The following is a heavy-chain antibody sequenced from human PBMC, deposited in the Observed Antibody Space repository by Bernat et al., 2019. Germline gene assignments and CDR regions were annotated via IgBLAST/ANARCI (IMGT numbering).Heavy chain of an antibody. D-gene: IGHD2-15*01. Sequence: QVQLVQSGDEVKKPGASVKVSCKASGYTFTSYGISWVRQAPGQGLEWMGWISVYSGNTHYAQILQGRVSMTTDTSTSTAYMELRSLRSDDTAVYYCTIPGYCGGGNCYSPEYFQHWGQGTLVTVSS. J-gene: IGHJ1*01. V-gene: IGHV1-18*01. CDR2: ISVYSGNT. CDR3: TIPGYCGGGNCYSPEYFQH. CDR1: GYTFTSYG.